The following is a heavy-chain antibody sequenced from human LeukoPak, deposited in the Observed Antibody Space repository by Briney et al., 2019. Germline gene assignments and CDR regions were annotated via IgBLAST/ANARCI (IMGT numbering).Heavy chain of an antibody. CDR2: ISSGGSTI. V-gene: IGHV3-48*03. D-gene: IGHD2-2*01. CDR3: ARRYCSSASCLFDY. Sequence: PGGSLRLSCAASGFTFSSHEMNWVRQPPGKGLEWVSYISSGGSTIYYADSVKGRFTISRDNAKNSLYLQMNSLRAEDAAVYYCARRYCSSASCLFDYWGQGTLVTVSS. J-gene: IGHJ4*02. CDR1: GFTFSSHE.